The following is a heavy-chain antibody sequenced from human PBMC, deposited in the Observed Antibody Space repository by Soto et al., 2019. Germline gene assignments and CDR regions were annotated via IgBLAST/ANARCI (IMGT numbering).Heavy chain of an antibody. Sequence: PGGSLRVSCAASGFTFSSYAMSWVLQAPGQWLEWVSAISGSGGSTYYADSVKGRFTISRDNSKNTLYLQMNRLRAEDTAVYYCAKGVMGIQLWLSADFEASDHWGQGTLVTVSS. CDR3: AKGVMGIQLWLSADFEASDH. CDR2: ISGSGGST. CDR1: GFTFSSYA. D-gene: IGHD5-18*01. V-gene: IGHV3-23*01. J-gene: IGHJ5*02.